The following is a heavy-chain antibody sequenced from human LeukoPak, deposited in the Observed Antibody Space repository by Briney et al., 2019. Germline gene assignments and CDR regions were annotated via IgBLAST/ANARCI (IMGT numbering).Heavy chain of an antibody. D-gene: IGHD5-24*01. CDR2: ISGSGGST. V-gene: IGHV3-23*01. Sequence: HPGGSLRLSCAASGFSFSSYSMHWVRQAPGKGLEWVSAISGSGGSTYYADSVKGRFTISRDNSKNTLYLQMNSLRAEDTAVYYCAKSAPRLRDGYNGFRNAFDVWGQGTMVTVSS. J-gene: IGHJ3*01. CDR3: AKSAPRLRDGYNGFRNAFDV. CDR1: GFSFSSYS.